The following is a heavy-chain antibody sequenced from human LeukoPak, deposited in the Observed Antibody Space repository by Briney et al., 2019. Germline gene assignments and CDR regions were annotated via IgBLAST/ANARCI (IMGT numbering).Heavy chain of an antibody. CDR3: AVSTIFGVVIIPVYFDY. CDR2: IIPIFGTA. V-gene: IGHV1-69*13. J-gene: IGHJ4*02. D-gene: IGHD3-3*01. Sequence: ASVKVSCKASGGTFSSYAISWVRQAPGQGLEWMGGIIPIFGTANYAQKFQGRVTITADESTSTAYMELSGLRSEDTAVYYCAVSTIFGVVIIPVYFDYWGQGTLVTVSS. CDR1: GGTFSSYA.